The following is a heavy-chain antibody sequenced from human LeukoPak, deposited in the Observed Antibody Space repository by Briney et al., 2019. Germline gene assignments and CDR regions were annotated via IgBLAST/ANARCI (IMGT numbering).Heavy chain of an antibody. V-gene: IGHV1-69*05. J-gene: IGHJ4*02. CDR2: IIPIFGTA. D-gene: IGHD3-16*01. Sequence: GASVKVSCKASGGTFSSYAISWVRQAPGQGLEWMGGIIPIFGTANYAQKFQGRVTMTRDTSTGTVYMEVNALRSDDTAVYYCARTLYIASAPGGFDYWGQGTLVTVSS. CDR3: ARTLYIASAPGGFDY. CDR1: GGTFSSYA.